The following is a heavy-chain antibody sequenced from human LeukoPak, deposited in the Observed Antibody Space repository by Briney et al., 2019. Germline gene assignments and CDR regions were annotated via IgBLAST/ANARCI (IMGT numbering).Heavy chain of an antibody. Sequence: GASVKVSRKASGYTFTGYYMHWVRQAPGQGLEWMGWINPNGGGTNYAQKFQGRVTMTRDTSISTAYMELSRLRSDDTAVYYCAREVNTMVRGVIGGYFDYWGQGTLVTVSS. CDR2: INPNGGGT. CDR3: AREVNTMVRGVIGGYFDY. V-gene: IGHV1-2*02. CDR1: GYTFTGYY. D-gene: IGHD3-10*01. J-gene: IGHJ4*02.